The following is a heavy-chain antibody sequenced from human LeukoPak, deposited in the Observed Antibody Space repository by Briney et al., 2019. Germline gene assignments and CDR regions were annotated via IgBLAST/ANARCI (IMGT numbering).Heavy chain of an antibody. Sequence: GGSLRLSCAASGFTFSSYWMHWVGQAPGKGLVWVSRSKSDGKTNYADSVKGRFTISRDNAKNTVSLQMNSLRAEDTGVYYCARAPSEIGGYYPEYFRHWGQGTLVTVSS. CDR2: SKSDGKT. J-gene: IGHJ1*01. CDR1: GFTFSSYW. V-gene: IGHV3-74*01. D-gene: IGHD3-22*01. CDR3: ARAPSEIGGYYPEYFRH.